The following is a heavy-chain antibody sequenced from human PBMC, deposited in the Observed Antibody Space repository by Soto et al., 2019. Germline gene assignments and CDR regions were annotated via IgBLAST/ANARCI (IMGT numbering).Heavy chain of an antibody. Sequence: QVQLVQSGAELKKPGASVKVSCRASGHTLTSYYMHWVRQAPGQGLEWMGIIYPSGGTTKYARKFQGRRSMTRDTSTGTAYMELNSLRSEDTAVYYCATDGGAAGFDSWGQGTLVTVSS. J-gene: IGHJ4*02. V-gene: IGHV1-46*01. D-gene: IGHD3-16*01. CDR1: GHTLTSYY. CDR3: ATDGGAAGFDS. CDR2: IYPSGGTT.